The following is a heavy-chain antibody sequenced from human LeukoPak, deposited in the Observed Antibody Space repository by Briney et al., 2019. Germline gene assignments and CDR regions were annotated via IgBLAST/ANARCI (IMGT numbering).Heavy chain of an antibody. V-gene: IGHV3-30*02. Sequence: SGGSLRLSCATSGFTFSTSDMHWVRQAPGKGLEWVSFIQYDGSRKNYVDSVKGRFTISRDNSKNTLYLQMNRLRVEDAALYYCARAPVTSCRGAFCYPFDYWGQGILVTVSS. CDR1: GFTFSTSD. CDR2: IQYDGSRK. J-gene: IGHJ4*02. D-gene: IGHD2-21*01. CDR3: ARAPVTSCRGAFCYPFDY.